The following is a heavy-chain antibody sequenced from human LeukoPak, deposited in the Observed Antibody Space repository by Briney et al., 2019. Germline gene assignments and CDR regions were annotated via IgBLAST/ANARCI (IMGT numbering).Heavy chain of an antibody. Sequence: GGSLRLSSRASGFTFGDHAMSWVRQAPGKGLEWVGFIRSKAYRGTTEYAASVKGRFTISRDDSISVAYLQMNNLETEDTAVYYCSRGPIQRWLHNGMDVWGQGTTVTVSS. D-gene: IGHD5-18*01. V-gene: IGHV3-49*04. J-gene: IGHJ6*02. CDR1: GFTFGDHA. CDR3: SRGPIQRWLHNGMDV. CDR2: IRSKAYRGTT.